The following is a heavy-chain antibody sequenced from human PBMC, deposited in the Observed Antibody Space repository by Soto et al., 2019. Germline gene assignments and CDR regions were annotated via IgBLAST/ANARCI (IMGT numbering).Heavy chain of an antibody. V-gene: IGHV4-39*01. Sequence: QLQLQESGPGLVKPSETLSLTCTVSGGSISSSSYYWGWIRQPPGKGLEWIGSIYYSGSTYYNPSLKSRVTISVDTSKNQFSLKLSSVTAADTAVYYCARPPGIAVAGPERWGQGTLVTVSS. D-gene: IGHD6-19*01. CDR1: GGSISSSSYY. CDR3: ARPPGIAVAGPER. J-gene: IGHJ4*02. CDR2: IYYSGST.